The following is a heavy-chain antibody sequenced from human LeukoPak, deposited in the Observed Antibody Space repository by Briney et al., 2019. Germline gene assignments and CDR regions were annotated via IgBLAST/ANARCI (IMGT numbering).Heavy chain of an antibody. CDR3: AKASCSSTSCYGDY. J-gene: IGHJ4*02. Sequence: GGSLRLSCAASGLTFSSYAMSWVRQAPGKGLEWVSAISGSGGSTYYADSVKGRFTISRDNSKNTLYLQMNSLRVEDTAVYYCAKASCSSTSCYGDYWGQGTLVTVSS. CDR1: GLTFSSYA. D-gene: IGHD2-2*01. V-gene: IGHV3-23*01. CDR2: ISGSGGST.